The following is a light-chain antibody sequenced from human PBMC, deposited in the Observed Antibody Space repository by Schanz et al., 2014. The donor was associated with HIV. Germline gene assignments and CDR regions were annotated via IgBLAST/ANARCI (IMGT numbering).Light chain of an antibody. CDR1: RSNIGAGYD. CDR3: CSYADGGTDV. CDR2: GNS. V-gene: IGLV1-40*01. Sequence: QSVLTQPPSVSGAPGQRVTISCTGTRSNIGAGYDVHWYQQLPGTAPKLLIYGNSNRPSGVPDRFSASKSGNTASLTISGLQAEDEADYYCCSYADGGTDVFGTGTKLTVL. J-gene: IGLJ1*01.